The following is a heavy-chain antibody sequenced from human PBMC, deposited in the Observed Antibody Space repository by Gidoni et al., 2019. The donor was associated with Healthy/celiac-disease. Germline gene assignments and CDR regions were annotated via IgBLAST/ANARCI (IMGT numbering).Heavy chain of an antibody. Sequence: EVQLVSSGGGLVQPVRSLRLSCAASGFTFDDYAMHLVRQAPGKGLEWVSGISWNSGSIGYADSGKGRFTISRDNAKNSLYLQMNSLRAEDTALYYCAKDTGGYFEYWGQGTLVTVSS. CDR2: ISWNSGSI. CDR1: GFTFDDYA. CDR3: AKDTGGYFEY. V-gene: IGHV3-9*01. D-gene: IGHD3-16*01. J-gene: IGHJ4*02.